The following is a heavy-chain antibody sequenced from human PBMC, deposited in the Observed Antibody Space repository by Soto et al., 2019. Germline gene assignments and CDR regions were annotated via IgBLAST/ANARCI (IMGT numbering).Heavy chain of an antibody. D-gene: IGHD6-19*01. J-gene: IGHJ4*02. Sequence: ASVKVSCKASGHTFSSYDFNWVRQATGQGLEWMGWINPNSGGTNYAQKFQGRVTMTRDTSISTAYMELSRLRSDDTAVYYCARMVAGFPSFYDYWGQGTLVTVSS. V-gene: IGHV1-2*02. CDR2: INPNSGGT. CDR3: ARMVAGFPSFYDY. CDR1: GHTFSSYD.